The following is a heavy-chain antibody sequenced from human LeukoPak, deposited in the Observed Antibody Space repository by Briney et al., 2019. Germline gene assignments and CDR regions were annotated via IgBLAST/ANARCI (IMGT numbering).Heavy chain of an antibody. V-gene: IGHV3-23*01. CDR3: TTDHVGAIVEFDS. D-gene: IGHD2-21*01. CDR1: GFTFSSYG. J-gene: IGHJ4*02. Sequence: PGGSLRLSCAASGFTFSSYGMHWVRQAPGKGLEWVSAISGSGGITYYADSVKGRFTISRDNSKNTLYLQMDSLRAEDTAIYYCTTDHVGAIVEFDSWGQGTLVTVSS. CDR2: ISGSGGIT.